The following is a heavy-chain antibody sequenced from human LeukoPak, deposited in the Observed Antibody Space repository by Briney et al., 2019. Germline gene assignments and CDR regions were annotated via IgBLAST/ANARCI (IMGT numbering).Heavy chain of an antibody. CDR3: ARDHGRAMIPPYYYYGMDV. V-gene: IGHV6-1*01. D-gene: IGHD3-22*01. CDR2: TYYRSKWYN. J-gene: IGHJ6*02. CDR1: GDSVSSNSAA. Sequence: SQTLSLTCAISGDSVSSNSAAWNWIRQSPSRGLEWLGRTYYRSKWYNDYAVSVKSRITINPDTSKNQFSLQLNSVTPEDTAVYYCARDHGRAMIPPYYYYGMDVWGQGTRSPSP.